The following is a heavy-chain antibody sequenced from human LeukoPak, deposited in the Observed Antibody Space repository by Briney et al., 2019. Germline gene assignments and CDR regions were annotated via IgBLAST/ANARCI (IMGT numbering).Heavy chain of an antibody. CDR3: ARSPGGRDYGDYGHGLFGYYYYMDV. J-gene: IGHJ6*03. Sequence: PGGSLRLSCAASGFTFSTFAMIWVRQPPGKGLEWVSSIFPSGGEIHYADSVKGRFTISRDNAKNSLYLQMNSLRAEDTALYYCARSPGGRDYGDYGHGLFGYYYYMDVWGKGTTVTVSS. CDR1: GFTFSTFA. D-gene: IGHD4-17*01. V-gene: IGHV3-21*04. CDR2: IFPSGGEI.